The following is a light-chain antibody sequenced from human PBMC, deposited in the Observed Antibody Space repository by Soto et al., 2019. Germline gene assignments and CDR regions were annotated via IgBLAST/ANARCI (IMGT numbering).Light chain of an antibody. V-gene: IGKV3-11*01. J-gene: IGKJ2*01. CDR1: QRVSSY. CDR2: DAS. Sequence: EIVLTQSPATLSLSPGERATLSCRASQRVSSYLAWYQQKPGQAPRLLIYDASNRATGIPARFSGSGSGTDFTLTISSLEPEDFAVYYCQQRSNSPPMYTFGQGTKLEIK. CDR3: QQRSNSPPMYT.